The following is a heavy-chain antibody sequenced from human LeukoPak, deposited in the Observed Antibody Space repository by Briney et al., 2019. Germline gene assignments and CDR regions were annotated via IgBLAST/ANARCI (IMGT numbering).Heavy chain of an antibody. CDR3: VRWGAWSSF. CDR2: IKQDGSEK. Sequence: GSLRLSCVGSGFIFSGYWMSWVRQAPGKGLEWVANIKQDGSEKYYADSVRGRFNISRENTKNSLSLQMNSLTVDDTAVYYCVRWGAWSSFWGQGTPVTVST. D-gene: IGHD2-8*02. V-gene: IGHV3-7*03. J-gene: IGHJ4*02. CDR1: GFIFSGYW.